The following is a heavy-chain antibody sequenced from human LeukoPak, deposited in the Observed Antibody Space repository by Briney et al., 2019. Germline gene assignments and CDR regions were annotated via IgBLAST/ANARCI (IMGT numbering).Heavy chain of an antibody. V-gene: IGHV3-66*02. D-gene: IGHD1-7*01. CDR3: ARSGRTSFYSYMDV. CDR2: IYTSGTT. J-gene: IGHJ6*03. Sequence: PGGSLRHSCAVSGFTVSDNYMTWVRQAPGKGLEWVSIIYTSGTTYYSDSVKGRFTISRDNSKNKLYLQMNSLRAEDTAVYYCARSGRTSFYSYMDVWGKGTTVTVSS. CDR1: GFTVSDNY.